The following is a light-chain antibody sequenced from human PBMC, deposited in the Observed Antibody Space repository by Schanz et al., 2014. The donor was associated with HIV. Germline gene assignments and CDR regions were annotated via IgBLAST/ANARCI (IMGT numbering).Light chain of an antibody. CDR2: GAS. CDR3: QQYNKWPRVT. CDR1: QSVSSN. J-gene: IGKJ4*01. Sequence: EIVLTQSPGTLSLSPGERATLSCRASQSVSSNLAWYQQKPGQAPRLLIYGASSRATGIPDRFSGSGSGTEFTLTISSLQSEDFAVYYCQQYNKWPRVTFGGGTKVEIK. V-gene: IGKV3D-15*01.